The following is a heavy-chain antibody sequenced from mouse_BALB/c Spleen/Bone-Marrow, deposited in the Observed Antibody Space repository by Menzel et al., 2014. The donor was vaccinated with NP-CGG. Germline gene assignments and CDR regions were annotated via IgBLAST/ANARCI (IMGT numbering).Heavy chain of an antibody. J-gene: IGHJ2*01. CDR3: ARKGADYEDY. V-gene: IGHV1S81*02. D-gene: IGHD2-4*01. Sequence: VQLQQSGADLVKPGASVKLSCKASGYTFTSYWMHWVKQRPGQGLEWIGEINPSNGRTNYNEKFKTKATLTVDKSSNTAYMQLSRLTSEDSAVYYCARKGADYEDYWGQGTPLTVSS. CDR2: INPSNGRT. CDR1: GYTFTSYW.